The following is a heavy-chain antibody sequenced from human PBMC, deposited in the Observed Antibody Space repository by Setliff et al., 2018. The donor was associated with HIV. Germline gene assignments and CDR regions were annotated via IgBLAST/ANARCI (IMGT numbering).Heavy chain of an antibody. J-gene: IGHJ4*02. CDR2: ISPTNGGT. D-gene: IGHD2-15*01. Sequence: ASVKVSCKASADIFNAYYIHWVRQAPGQGLEWMGWISPTNGGTNYAQKFQGRVTMTRDMSISTAYMELTSLTSDDTAVYYCERVAHRLSGGIDYRGQGTQVTVSS. CDR1: ADIFNAYY. V-gene: IGHV1-2*02. CDR3: ERVAHRLSGGIDY.